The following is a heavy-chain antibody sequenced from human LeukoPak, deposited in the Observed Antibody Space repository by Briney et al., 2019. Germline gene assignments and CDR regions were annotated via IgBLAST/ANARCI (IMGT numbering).Heavy chain of an antibody. CDR3: ARDRTLYDYGDFQAPGTTFDY. V-gene: IGHV3-21*01. J-gene: IGHJ4*02. D-gene: IGHD4-17*01. CDR2: ISSSSSYI. Sequence: PGRSLRLSCAASGFTFSSYSMNWVRQAPGKGLEWVSSISSSSSYIYYADSVKGRFTISRDNAKNSLYLQMNSLRAEDTAVYYCARDRTLYDYGDFQAPGTTFDYWGQGTLVTVSS. CDR1: GFTFSSYS.